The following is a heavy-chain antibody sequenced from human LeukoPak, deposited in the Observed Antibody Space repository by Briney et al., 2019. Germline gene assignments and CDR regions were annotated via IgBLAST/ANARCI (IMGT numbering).Heavy chain of an antibody. Sequence: GASVKVSCKASGYTFTSYYMHWVRQAPGQGLEWMGIINPSGGSTSYAQKFQGRVTMTRDTSTSTVYMELSSLRSEHTAVYYCARDWGCSSTSCYGIYWYFDLWGRGTLVTVSS. CDR2: INPSGGST. CDR1: GYTFTSYY. V-gene: IGHV1-46*01. CDR3: ARDWGCSSTSCYGIYWYFDL. D-gene: IGHD2-2*01. J-gene: IGHJ2*01.